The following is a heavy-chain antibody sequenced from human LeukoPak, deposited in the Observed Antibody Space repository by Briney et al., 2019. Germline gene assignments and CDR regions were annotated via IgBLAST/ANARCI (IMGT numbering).Heavy chain of an antibody. D-gene: IGHD3-3*01. V-gene: IGHV4-59*08. Sequence: SETLSLTCTVSGGSTSSYYWSWIRQPPGKGLEWIGYIYYSGSTNYNPSLKRRVTISVDTSKNQFSLKLSAVAAADTAVYYCARGVRGYFDYWGQGTLVTVSS. J-gene: IGHJ4*02. CDR3: ARGVRGYFDY. CDR1: GGSTSSYY. CDR2: IYYSGST.